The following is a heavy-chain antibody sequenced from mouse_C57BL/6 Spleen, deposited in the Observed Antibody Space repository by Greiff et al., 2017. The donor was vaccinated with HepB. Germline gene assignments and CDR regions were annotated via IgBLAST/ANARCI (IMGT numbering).Heavy chain of an antibody. V-gene: IGHV1-18*01. D-gene: IGHD2-3*01. CDR2: INPNNGGT. CDR1: GYTFTDYN. J-gene: IGHJ1*03. Sequence: VHVKQSGPELVKPGASVKIPCKASGYTFTDYNMDWVKQSNGKSLEWIGDINPNNGGTIYNQKFKGKATLTVDKSSSTAYMELRSLTSEDTAVYYCARRDGYYGYFDVWGTGTTVTVSS. CDR3: ARRDGYYGYFDV.